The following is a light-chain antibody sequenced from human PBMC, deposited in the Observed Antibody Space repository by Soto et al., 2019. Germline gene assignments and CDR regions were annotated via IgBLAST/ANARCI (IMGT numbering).Light chain of an antibody. CDR2: DAS. CDR1: QDVSIF. V-gene: IGKV3-11*02. J-gene: IGKJ2*01. Sequence: EILLAQSPATLSLSPGDRATPSCKASQDVSIFLAWYQQKPGQAPRLLIHDASNRATGVPARFSGSGSGRDFTLTITSLEPEDFAVYYCQQRSTWLYTFGQGTKLEV. CDR3: QQRSTWLYT.